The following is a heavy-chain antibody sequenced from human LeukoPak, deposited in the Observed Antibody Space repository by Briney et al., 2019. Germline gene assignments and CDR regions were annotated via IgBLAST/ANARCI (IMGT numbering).Heavy chain of an antibody. V-gene: IGHV3-30-3*01. CDR3: AKDLGVTSGYYEPLDY. Sequence: GGSLRLSCAASGFTFSSYAMHWVRQAPGKGLEWVAVISYDGSNKYYADSVKGRFTISRDNSKNTLYLQLNSLRAEDTAVYYCAKDLGVTSGYYEPLDYWGQGTLVTVSS. CDR1: GFTFSSYA. J-gene: IGHJ4*02. CDR2: ISYDGSNK. D-gene: IGHD3-3*01.